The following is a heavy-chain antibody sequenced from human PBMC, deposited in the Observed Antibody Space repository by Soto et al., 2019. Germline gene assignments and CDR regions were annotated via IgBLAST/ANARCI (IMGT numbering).Heavy chain of an antibody. CDR3: ARVLRTVVPAEHPGYYYYYYMDV. J-gene: IGHJ6*03. CDR2: INWNGGST. D-gene: IGHD2-2*01. V-gene: IGHV3-20*01. Sequence: GGSLRLSCAASGFTFDDYGMSWVRQAPGKGLEWVSGINWNGGSTGYADSVKGRFTISRDNAKNSLYLQMNSLRAEDTALYHCARVLRTVVPAEHPGYYYYYYMDVWGKGTTVTVSS. CDR1: GFTFDDYG.